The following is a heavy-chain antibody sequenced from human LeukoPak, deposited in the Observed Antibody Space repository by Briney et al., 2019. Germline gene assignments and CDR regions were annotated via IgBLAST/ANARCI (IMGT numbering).Heavy chain of an antibody. Sequence: GAAVKVSCKASGYTFTGYYIHWVRRAPVQGLEWMGWISAYNGNTNYAQKLQGRVTMTTDTSTSTAYMELRSLRSDDTAVYYCARDGTWTDYEGFLGDVWGKGTTVTVSS. V-gene: IGHV1-18*04. J-gene: IGHJ6*04. CDR3: ARDGTWTDYEGFLGDV. CDR2: ISAYNGNT. D-gene: IGHD4-17*01. CDR1: GYTFTGYY.